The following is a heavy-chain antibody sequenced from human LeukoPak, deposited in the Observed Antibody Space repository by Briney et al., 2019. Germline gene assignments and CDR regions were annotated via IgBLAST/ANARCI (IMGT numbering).Heavy chain of an antibody. CDR2: IYYSGST. Sequence: SETLSLTCAISGGSISVTPYYWGWIRQPPGKGLEWIGSIYYSGSTYYNPSLKSRFTISVDTSKNQFSLKLTSVTAADTAVYYCARASTIFGHFAYWGRGTLVTVSS. D-gene: IGHD3-3*01. CDR1: GGSISVTPYY. V-gene: IGHV4-39*07. CDR3: ARASTIFGHFAY. J-gene: IGHJ4*02.